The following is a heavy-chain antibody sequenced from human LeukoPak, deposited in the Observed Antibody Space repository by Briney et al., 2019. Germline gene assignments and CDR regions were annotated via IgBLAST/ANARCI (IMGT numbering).Heavy chain of an antibody. CDR3: ASYDSSGYYPHYDY. CDR2: IIPIFGTA. CDR1: GGTFISYA. Sequence: SVKVSCKASGGTFISYAISWVRQAPGQGLEWMGRIIPIFGTANYAQKFQGRVTITTDESTSTAYMELRSLRSEDTAVYYCASYDSSGYYPHYDYWGQGTLVTVSS. D-gene: IGHD3-22*01. V-gene: IGHV1-69*05. J-gene: IGHJ4*02.